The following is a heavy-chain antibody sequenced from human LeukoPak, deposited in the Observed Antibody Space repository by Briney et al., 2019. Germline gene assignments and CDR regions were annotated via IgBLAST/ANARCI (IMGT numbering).Heavy chain of an antibody. V-gene: IGHV4-39*07. CDR1: GGSISSSSYY. J-gene: IGHJ6*03. Sequence: SETLSLTCTVSGGSISSSSYYWGWIRQPPGKGLEWIGEISYGGSTNDNPSLKSRVTISVDTSKNQFSLNLSSVTAADTAVYYCARDSMITFGGTHYMDVWGKGTTVTVSS. D-gene: IGHD3-16*01. CDR3: ARDSMITFGGTHYMDV. CDR2: ISYGGST.